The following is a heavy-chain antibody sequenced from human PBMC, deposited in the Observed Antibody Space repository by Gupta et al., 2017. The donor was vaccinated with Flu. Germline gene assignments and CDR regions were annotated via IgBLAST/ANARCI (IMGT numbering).Heavy chain of an antibody. J-gene: IGHJ6*02. CDR3: ARYRGGKEANYYGMDV. Sequence: FTISRDNAKNSLYLQMNSLRAEDTAVYYCARYRGGKEANYYGMDVWGQGTTVTVSS. V-gene: IGHV3-11*03. D-gene: IGHD2-15*01.